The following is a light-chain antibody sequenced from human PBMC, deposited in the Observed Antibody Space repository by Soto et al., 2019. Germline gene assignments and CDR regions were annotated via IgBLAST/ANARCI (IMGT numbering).Light chain of an antibody. Sequence: EIVMTQSPATLSVSPGERATLSCRASQSVSSSLAWFQQKPGQAPRLLIYDASNRATGIPARFSGSGSGTDFTLTISSLEPEDFAVYYCQQRSNWPPLTFGGGTKVDIK. CDR1: QSVSSS. J-gene: IGKJ4*01. CDR3: QQRSNWPPLT. CDR2: DAS. V-gene: IGKV3-11*01.